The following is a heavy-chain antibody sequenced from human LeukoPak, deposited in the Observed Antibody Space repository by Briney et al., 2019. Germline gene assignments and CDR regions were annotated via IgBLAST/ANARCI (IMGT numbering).Heavy chain of an antibody. CDR1: GYTFTGYY. CDR3: ARGPGQLWLTYYYYYYMDV. V-gene: IGHV1-2*02. D-gene: IGHD5-18*01. J-gene: IGHJ6*03. Sequence: ASVKVSCKASGYTFTGYYMHWVRQAPGQGLEWMGWINPNSGGTNYAQKFQGRVTMTRDTSISTAYMELSRLRSDDTAVYYCARGPGQLWLTYYYYYYMDVWGKGTTVTVSS. CDR2: INPNSGGT.